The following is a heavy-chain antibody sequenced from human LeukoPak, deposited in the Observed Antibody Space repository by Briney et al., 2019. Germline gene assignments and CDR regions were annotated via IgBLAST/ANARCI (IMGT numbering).Heavy chain of an antibody. D-gene: IGHD5-12*01. J-gene: IGHJ4*02. Sequence: GGSLRLSCSASGFTFSSYAMHWVRQAPGKGLEYASAISSNGGSTYYADSVKGRFTISRDNSKNTLYLQMSSLRAEDTAVYYCVKEGYDQYFDYWGQGTLVTVSS. CDR3: VKEGYDQYFDY. CDR2: ISSNGGST. CDR1: GFTFSSYA. V-gene: IGHV3-64D*06.